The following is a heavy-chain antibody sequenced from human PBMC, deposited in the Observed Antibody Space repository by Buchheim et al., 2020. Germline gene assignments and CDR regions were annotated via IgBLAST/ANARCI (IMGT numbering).Heavy chain of an antibody. CDR3: WGSTWGGGLKGMYNLDV. CDR2: TYYRSRWYD. V-gene: IGHV6-1*01. Sequence: QVQLQQSGPGLVKPSQTLSLTCAISGDSVSSTSAAWNWIRQPPSRGLEWLGRTYYRSRWYDDYGISVSGRITIIPDTSKNQFSLQLNSVIPEGAAIYYCWGSTWGGGLKGMYNLDVWGQGT. D-gene: IGHD6-13*01. J-gene: IGHJ6*02. CDR1: GDSVSSTSAA.